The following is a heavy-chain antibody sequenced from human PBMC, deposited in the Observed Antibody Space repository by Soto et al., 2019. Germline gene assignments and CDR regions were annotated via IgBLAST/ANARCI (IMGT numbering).Heavy chain of an antibody. CDR2: INPNSGGT. D-gene: IGHD3-22*01. J-gene: IGHJ4*02. CDR3: ARADYYDSSGYCFDY. Sequence: ASVKVSCKASGYTFTGYYMHWVRQAPGQGLEWMGWINPNSGGTNYAQKFQGRVTMTRDTSISTAYMELSRLRSDDTAVYYCARADYYDSSGYCFDYWGQGTLVTVSS. CDR1: GYTFTGYY. V-gene: IGHV1-2*02.